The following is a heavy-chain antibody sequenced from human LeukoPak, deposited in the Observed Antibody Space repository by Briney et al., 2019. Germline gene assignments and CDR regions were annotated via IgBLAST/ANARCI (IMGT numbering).Heavy chain of an antibody. CDR1: GFTFSSDG. J-gene: IGHJ4*02. CDR3: AKDIDYYDILTGFDY. D-gene: IGHD3-9*01. Sequence: GGALRLSCAASGFTFSSDGMHWGRQAPGKGLGWVAFIRDDGSIKYYADSVKGRFTISRDNSKNTLYRHMNSMRAADTAVYYCAKDIDYYDILTGFDYWGQGTLVTVSS. V-gene: IGHV3-30*02. CDR2: IRDDGSIK.